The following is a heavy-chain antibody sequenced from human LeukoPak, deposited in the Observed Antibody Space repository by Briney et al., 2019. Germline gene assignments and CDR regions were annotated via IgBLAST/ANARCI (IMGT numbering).Heavy chain of an antibody. Sequence: SQTLSLTCTVSGGFIGDGGYYWSWIRQPPGKGLEWIGYIYHSGFTSYNPSLKSRVTVSVDRSENQFSLKLNSVTAADTAIYYCATAPVGSTRFFDFWGPGTLLSVSS. CDR2: IYHSGFT. J-gene: IGHJ4*02. V-gene: IGHV4-30-2*01. CDR3: ATAPVGSTRFFDF. CDR1: GGFIGDGGYY. D-gene: IGHD1-26*01.